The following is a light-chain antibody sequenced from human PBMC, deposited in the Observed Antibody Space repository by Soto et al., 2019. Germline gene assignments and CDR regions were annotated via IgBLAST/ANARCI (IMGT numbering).Light chain of an antibody. V-gene: IGLV2-14*01. CDR2: DVT. Sequence: HSALTQPASLSGSPGQSITISCTGTSSDVGGYNYVSWYQQRPGEAPKLIIYDVTSRPSGVSNRFSASKSGNTASLTISGLQAEDEADYYCTSFTTIDTVIFGGGTKLTVL. J-gene: IGLJ2*01. CDR3: TSFTTIDTVI. CDR1: SSDVGGYNY.